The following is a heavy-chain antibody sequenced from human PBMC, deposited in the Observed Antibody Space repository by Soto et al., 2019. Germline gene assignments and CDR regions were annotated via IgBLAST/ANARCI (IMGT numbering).Heavy chain of an antibody. CDR3: AHNSLAAASNWFDP. D-gene: IGHD6-13*01. Sequence: SGPTLVNPTQTLTLTCTFSGFSLSTSGVGVGWIRQPPGKALEWLALIYWDDDKRYSPSLKSRLTITKDTSKNQVVLTMTNMDPVDTSTFYCAHNSLAAASNWFDPWGQGTLVTVSS. CDR2: IYWDDDK. V-gene: IGHV2-5*02. CDR1: GFSLSTSGVG. J-gene: IGHJ5*02.